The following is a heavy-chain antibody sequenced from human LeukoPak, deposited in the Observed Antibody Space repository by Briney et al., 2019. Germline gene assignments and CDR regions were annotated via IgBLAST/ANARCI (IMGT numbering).Heavy chain of an antibody. CDR1: GGTFGSYA. Sequence: GASVKVSCKASGGTFGSYAVSWVRQAPGQGLEWMGGIIPIFGTANYAQKFQGRVTIIADESTSTAYMELSSLRSEDTAVYYCAGEGGQWLVRYWGQGTLVTVSS. CDR2: IIPIFGTA. V-gene: IGHV1-69*01. CDR3: AGEGGQWLVRY. J-gene: IGHJ4*02. D-gene: IGHD6-19*01.